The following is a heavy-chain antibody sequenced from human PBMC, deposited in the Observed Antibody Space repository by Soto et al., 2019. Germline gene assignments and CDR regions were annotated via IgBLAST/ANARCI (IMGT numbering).Heavy chain of an antibody. Sequence: TSETLSLTCRVSGGSISNDYWTWIRQPPGKGLELIGYIYKSGSINYNPSLKSRVTISVDTSKNQFSLKLSSVTAADTAVYYCARDTTIVPRAFDIWGQGTKVTVS. CDR2: IYKSGSI. J-gene: IGHJ3*02. CDR3: ARDTTIVPRAFDI. D-gene: IGHD1-26*01. CDR1: GGSISNDY. V-gene: IGHV4-59*12.